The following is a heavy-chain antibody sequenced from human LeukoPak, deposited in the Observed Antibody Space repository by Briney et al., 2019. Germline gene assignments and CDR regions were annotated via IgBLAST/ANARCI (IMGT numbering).Heavy chain of an antibody. D-gene: IGHD3-10*01. Sequence: ASVKVSCKVSGYTLTELSMHWVRQAPGKGLEWMGGFDPEDGETIYAQKFQGRVTMTEDTSTDTAYMELSSLRSEDTAVYYCATVRFGEFNFDYWGQGTLATVSS. V-gene: IGHV1-24*01. J-gene: IGHJ4*02. CDR2: FDPEDGET. CDR1: GYTLTELS. CDR3: ATVRFGEFNFDY.